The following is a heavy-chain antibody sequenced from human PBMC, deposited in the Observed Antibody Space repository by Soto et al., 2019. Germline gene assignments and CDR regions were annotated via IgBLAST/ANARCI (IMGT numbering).Heavy chain of an antibody. J-gene: IGHJ4*02. CDR1: GFTFSSYA. CDR3: AKSPRGALLQRGSYYFDY. D-gene: IGHD2-15*01. Sequence: GGSLRLSCAASGFTFSSYAMSWVRQAPGKGLEWVSAISGSGGSTYYADSVKGRFTISRDNSKNTLYLQMNSLRAEDTAVYYCAKSPRGALLQRGSYYFDYWGQGTLVTVSS. V-gene: IGHV3-23*01. CDR2: ISGSGGST.